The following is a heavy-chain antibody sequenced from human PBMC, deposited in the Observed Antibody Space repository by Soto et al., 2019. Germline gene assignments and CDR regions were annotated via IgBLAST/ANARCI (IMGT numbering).Heavy chain of an antibody. CDR2: IYPYDSDT. CDR1: GYTFTTYW. CDR3: ARISGDYLAYGVDV. V-gene: IGHV5-51*01. J-gene: IGHJ6*02. D-gene: IGHD3-3*01. Sequence: GESLKISCKGSGYTFTTYWIGWVRQMPGKGLEWMGIIYPYDSDTRYSPSFQGQVTVSADRSITTAYLKWSSLKASDTAMYYCARISGDYLAYGVDVWGQGTPVTVYS.